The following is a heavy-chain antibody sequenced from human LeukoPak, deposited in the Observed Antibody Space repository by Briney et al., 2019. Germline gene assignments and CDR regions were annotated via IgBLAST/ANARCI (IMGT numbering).Heavy chain of an antibody. CDR1: GGSISSGGYY. Sequence: SETLSLTCTVSGGSISSGGYYWSWIRQHPGKGLEWIGYIYYSGSTYYNPSLKSRVTISVDTSKNQFSLKLSSVTAADTAVYYCARSPSITMIVVPRGGAFDTWGQGTMVTVSS. V-gene: IGHV4-31*03. CDR3: ARSPSITMIVVPRGGAFDT. J-gene: IGHJ3*02. D-gene: IGHD3-22*01. CDR2: IYYSGST.